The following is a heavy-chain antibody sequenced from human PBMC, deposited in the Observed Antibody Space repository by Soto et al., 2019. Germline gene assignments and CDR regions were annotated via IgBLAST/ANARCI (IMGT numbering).Heavy chain of an antibody. CDR3: ARGGGVGVAGSAAFDM. Sequence: QLHLVQSGAVVKKPGASVTVSCSASGYPVTAYYMHWVRQAPGRGLEWMGGINPATGAAKYTQTFQGRVTMTRDTSKSTVFMELIGLTSEDTAVFYCARGGGVGVAGSAAFDMWGQGTLVTVSS. J-gene: IGHJ3*02. CDR1: GYPVTAYY. D-gene: IGHD3-3*01. V-gene: IGHV1-2*02. CDR2: INPATGAA.